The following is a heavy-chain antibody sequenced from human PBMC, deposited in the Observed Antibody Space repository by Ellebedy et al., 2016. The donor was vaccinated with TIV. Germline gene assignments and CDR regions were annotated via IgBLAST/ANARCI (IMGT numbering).Heavy chain of an antibody. J-gene: IGHJ4*02. CDR1: GFTFDDYG. Sequence: SLKISCAASGFTFDDYGMHWVRQAPGKGLEWVSGISWNSGKIGYADSVKGRFTISRDNAKNSLYLQMNSLRAEDTAMYYCARDSNLGYQILFDYWGQGTLVTVSS. V-gene: IGHV3-9*01. CDR3: ARDSNLGYQILFDY. CDR2: ISWNSGKI. D-gene: IGHD6-25*01.